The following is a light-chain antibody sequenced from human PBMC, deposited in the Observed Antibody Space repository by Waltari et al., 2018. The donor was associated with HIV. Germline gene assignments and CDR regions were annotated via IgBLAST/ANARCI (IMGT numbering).Light chain of an antibody. J-gene: IGLJ2*01. CDR2: KDS. CDR1: ALTNQY. V-gene: IGLV3-25*03. Sequence: DLTQPPSVSVPPGQTATITCTGDALTNQYGYWYQKKAGQAPVLMINKDSERLSGIPEGCSGSSSGKSLTLSINGVRAEDEAEYYCQSADSSGVDFVVFGGGTKLTVL. CDR3: QSADSSGVDFVV.